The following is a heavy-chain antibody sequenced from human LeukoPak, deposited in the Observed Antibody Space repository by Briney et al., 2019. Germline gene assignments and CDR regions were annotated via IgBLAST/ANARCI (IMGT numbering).Heavy chain of an antibody. D-gene: IGHD3-22*01. CDR2: ISGSGGST. CDR3: AKRSYYDSSGYYEYYFDY. Sequence: GGSLRLSCAASGFTFSSYAMSWVRQAPGKGLEWVSAISGSGGSTYYADSVKGRFTISRDNSKNTLYLQMNSLRAEDTAVYYCAKRSYYDSSGYYEYYFDYWGQGTLVTVSS. J-gene: IGHJ4*02. CDR1: GFTFSSYA. V-gene: IGHV3-23*01.